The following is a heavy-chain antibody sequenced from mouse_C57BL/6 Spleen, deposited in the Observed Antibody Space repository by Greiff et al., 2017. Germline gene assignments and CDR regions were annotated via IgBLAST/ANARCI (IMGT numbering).Heavy chain of an antibody. CDR3: ARSTGDPYYMYRDD. Sequence: VKLQQPGAELVKPGASVKLSCKASGYTFTSYWMHWVKQRPGRGLEWIGRIDPNSGGTKYNEKFKSKATMTVDKPSSTAYMQLSSLTSEDSAVYYYARSTGDPYYMYRDDWGPGTSVTVSS. CDR2: IDPNSGGT. D-gene: IGHD1-1*01. V-gene: IGHV1-72*01. J-gene: IGHJ4*01. CDR1: GYTFTSYW.